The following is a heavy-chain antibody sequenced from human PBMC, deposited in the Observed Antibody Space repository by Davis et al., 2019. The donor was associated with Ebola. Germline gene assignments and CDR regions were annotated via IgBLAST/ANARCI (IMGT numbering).Heavy chain of an antibody. J-gene: IGHJ5*02. V-gene: IGHV5-51*01. D-gene: IGHD3-3*01. CDR1: GYSFTTYW. Sequence: GESLKISCKVSGYSFTTYWIGWVRQMPGKGLEWMGTVYPGDSDTRYSPSFQGHVTISAEKSSNTAYLQWSSLKASDTAMYYCARCLGHDFWSIGWFDPWGQGTLVTVSS. CDR2: VYPGDSDT. CDR3: ARCLGHDFWSIGWFDP.